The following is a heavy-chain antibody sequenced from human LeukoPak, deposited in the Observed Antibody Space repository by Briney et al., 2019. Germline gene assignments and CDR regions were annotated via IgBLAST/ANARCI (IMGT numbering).Heavy chain of an antibody. CDR3: AKDGQYYYDSSSYFDY. V-gene: IGHV3-23*01. Sequence: GGSLRLSCAASGFTFSSYAMSWVRQAPGKGLEWVSAISGSGGSTYYADSVKGRFTISRDNSKNPLYLQMNRLRAEDTAVYYCAKDGQYYYDSSSYFDYWGQGTLVTVSS. D-gene: IGHD3-22*01. CDR1: GFTFSSYA. J-gene: IGHJ4*02. CDR2: ISGSGGST.